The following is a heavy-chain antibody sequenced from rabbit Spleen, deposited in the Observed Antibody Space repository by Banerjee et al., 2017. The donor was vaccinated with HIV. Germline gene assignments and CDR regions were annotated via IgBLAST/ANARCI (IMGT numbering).Heavy chain of an antibody. V-gene: IGHV1S40*01. CDR3: ARGTSSSGYYSGSLNL. Sequence: QSLEESGGDLVKPGASLTLTCKASGFDFTSTFYMCWVRQAPGKGLEWIGCIDTGSGDTAYATWAKGRFTISKTSSTTVTLQMTSLTAADTATYFCARGTSSSGYYSGSLNLWGQGTLVTVS. J-gene: IGHJ4*01. CDR2: IDTGSGDT. CDR1: GFDFTSTFY. D-gene: IGHD1-1*01.